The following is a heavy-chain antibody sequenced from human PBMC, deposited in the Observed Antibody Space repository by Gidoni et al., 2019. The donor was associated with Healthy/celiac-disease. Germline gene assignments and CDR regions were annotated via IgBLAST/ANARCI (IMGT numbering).Heavy chain of an antibody. J-gene: IGHJ3*02. CDR2: IYYSGST. CDR3: AKVPYYDNSGYSHDAFDI. D-gene: IGHD3-22*01. CDR1: GGSISRGDYY. V-gene: IGHV4-30-4*01. Sequence: QVQLQESGPGLVKPSQTLSLTCTVSGGSISRGDYYWSWIRQPPGKGLEWIGYIYYSGSTYYNPSLKSRVTITVDTSKNQFSLKLSSVTAADTAVYYCAKVPYYDNSGYSHDAFDIWGQGTMVTVSS.